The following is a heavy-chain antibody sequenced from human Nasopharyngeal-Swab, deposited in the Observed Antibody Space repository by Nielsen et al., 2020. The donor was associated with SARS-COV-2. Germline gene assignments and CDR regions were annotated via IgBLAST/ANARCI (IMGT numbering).Heavy chain of an antibody. CDR1: GFTFGRYW. V-gene: IGHV3-7*03. CDR3: ARLPRNNWRLDS. D-gene: IGHD1-20*01. CDR2: IKKDGSEK. Sequence: LSLTCVTSGFTFGRYWMTWVRQAPGKGLEWVANIKKDGSEKDYVDSVKGRFTISRDNIKNSLYLQMNSLRVEDTAVYFCARLPRNNWRLDSWGQGILVTVSS. J-gene: IGHJ4*02.